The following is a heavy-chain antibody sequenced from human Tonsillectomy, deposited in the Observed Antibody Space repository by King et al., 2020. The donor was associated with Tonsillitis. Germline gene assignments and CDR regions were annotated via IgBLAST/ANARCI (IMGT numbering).Heavy chain of an antibody. J-gene: IGHJ4*02. D-gene: IGHD6-13*01. V-gene: IGHV4-30-2*01. CDR3: ARAIAGSYFDY. CDR2: IYHSGST. Sequence: QLQESGSGLVKPSQTLSLTCAVSGGPISSGGYSWSWIRQPPGKGLEWIGYIYHSGSTYCNPSLKSRVTISLDRSKNQFSLKLSSMTAADTAVYYCARAIAGSYFDYWGQGTLVTVSS. CDR1: GGPISSGGYS.